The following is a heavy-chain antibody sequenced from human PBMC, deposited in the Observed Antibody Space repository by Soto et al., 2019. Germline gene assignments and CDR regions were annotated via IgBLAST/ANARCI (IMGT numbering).Heavy chain of an antibody. CDR1: GYSFTSYW. D-gene: IGHD6-19*01. V-gene: IGHV5-10-1*01. Sequence: GESLKISCKGSGYSFTSYWISWVRQMPGKGLEWMGRIDPSDSYTNYSPSFQGHVTISADKSISTAYLQWSSLKASDTAMYYCARHTLNSSGWTYYYYGMDVWCQGTTVTVSS. CDR2: IDPSDSYT. J-gene: IGHJ6*02. CDR3: ARHTLNSSGWTYYYYGMDV.